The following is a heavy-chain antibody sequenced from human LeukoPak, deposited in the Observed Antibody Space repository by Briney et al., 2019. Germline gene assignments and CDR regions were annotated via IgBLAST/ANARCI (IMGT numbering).Heavy chain of an antibody. CDR2: IYYRGDT. CDR1: GGSISSSSCF. D-gene: IGHD5-18*01. CDR3: ARHQNTALVTAVLDY. V-gene: IGHV4-39*01. Sequence: SETLSLTCTVSGGSISSSSCFWGWIRQPPGEGLEWIGNIYYRGDTYYSPSLKSRVTMSVDTSKNQFSLKLSSVTAADTSVYYCARHQNTALVTAVLDYWGQGTLVTVSS. J-gene: IGHJ4*02.